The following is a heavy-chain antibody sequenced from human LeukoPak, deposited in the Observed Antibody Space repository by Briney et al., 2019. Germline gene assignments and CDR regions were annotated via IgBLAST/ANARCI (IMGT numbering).Heavy chain of an antibody. CDR3: ARGQGLRYYMDV. J-gene: IGHJ6*03. Sequence: ASVKVSCKASGYTITSYYMHWVRQAPGQGLEWMGIINPSGGSTSYAQKLQGRVTMTRDMSTSTVYMELSSLKSDDTAVYYCARGQGLRYYMDVWGKGTTVTVSS. CDR1: GYTITSYY. V-gene: IGHV1-46*04. CDR2: INPSGGST.